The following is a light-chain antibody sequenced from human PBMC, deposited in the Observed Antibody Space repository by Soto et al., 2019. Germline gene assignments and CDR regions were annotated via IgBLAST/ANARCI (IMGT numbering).Light chain of an antibody. Sequence: EIVLTQSPGTLSLSPGERATLSCRASQSVSSSYLAWYQQKPGQAPRLLIYGASSRATGIPDRFSGSGSGTDFTLPISRLEPEDFAVYYCQQYGSSPRVVRTFGQGTKVEIK. CDR2: GAS. J-gene: IGKJ1*01. CDR3: QQYGSSPRVVRT. CDR1: QSVSSSY. V-gene: IGKV3-20*01.